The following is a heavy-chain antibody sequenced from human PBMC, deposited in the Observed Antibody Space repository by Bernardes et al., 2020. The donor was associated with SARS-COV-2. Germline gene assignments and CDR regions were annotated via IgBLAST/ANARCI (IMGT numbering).Heavy chain of an antibody. D-gene: IGHD2-15*01. CDR3: TRHGGRHFDF. CDR2: INHSGGT. J-gene: IGHJ4*02. CDR1: GGSFSGS. Sequence: TRSITCAVYGGSFSGSWSWIRQPPGKGLAWIGEINHSGGTKSNPSLKSRVSISVDTSKNQFSLRLNSVTAADTAVYYCTRHGGRHFDFWDQGTLVTVSS. V-gene: IGHV4-34*01.